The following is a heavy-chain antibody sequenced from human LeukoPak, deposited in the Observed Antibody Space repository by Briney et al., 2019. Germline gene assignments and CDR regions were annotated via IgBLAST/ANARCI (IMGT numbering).Heavy chain of an antibody. D-gene: IGHD4/OR15-4a*01. Sequence: SETLSLTCSVSGGSISNYYWTWIRQPAGQGLEWIGRIYTSGSTNYNSSLKSRVTMSIDTPKTQFYLKLSSVTAADTAVYYCARAIGGYGDYGPYWFDPWGAGNPGHRLL. J-gene: IGHJ5*02. V-gene: IGHV4-4*07. CDR3: ARAIGGYGDYGPYWFDP. CDR1: GGSISNYY. CDR2: IYTSGST.